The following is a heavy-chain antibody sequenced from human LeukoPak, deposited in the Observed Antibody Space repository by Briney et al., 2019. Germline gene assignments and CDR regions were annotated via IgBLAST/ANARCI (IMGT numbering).Heavy chain of an antibody. CDR3: AKGSRGYSSGYLDY. CDR2: VSGSGATA. V-gene: IGHV3-23*01. J-gene: IGHJ4*02. D-gene: IGHD6-19*01. Sequence: GGSLRLSCAASGFSFIGYAMSWVRQAPGKGLEWVSVVSGSGATAFYADSVKGRFTTSRDNSLDRLFLQMNSLRADDTAVYFCAKGSRGYSSGYLDYWGQGALVTVSS. CDR1: GFSFIGYA.